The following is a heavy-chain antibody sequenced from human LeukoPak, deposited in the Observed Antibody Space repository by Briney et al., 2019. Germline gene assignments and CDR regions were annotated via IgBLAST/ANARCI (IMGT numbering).Heavy chain of an antibody. V-gene: IGHV3-30-3*01. CDR3: ARARGQDTAMVDDY. CDR2: ISYDGSNK. CDR1: GFTFSSYA. D-gene: IGHD5-18*01. J-gene: IGHJ4*02. Sequence: GGSLRLSCAASGFTFSSYAMHWVRQAPGKGLEWVAVISYDGSNKYYADSVKGRFTISRDNAKNSLYLQMNSLRAEDTAVYYCARARGQDTAMVDDYWGQGTLVTVSS.